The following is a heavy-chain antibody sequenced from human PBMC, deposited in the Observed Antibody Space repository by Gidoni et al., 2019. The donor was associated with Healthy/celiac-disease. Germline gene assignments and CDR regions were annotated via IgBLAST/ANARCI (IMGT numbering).Heavy chain of an antibody. CDR3: ARSFPADYDFWSGFAVDYYYYGIDV. D-gene: IGHD3-3*01. J-gene: IGHJ6*02. CDR1: GGSISSSSYY. Sequence: QLQLQESGPGLVKPAETLSLTCTVSGGSISSSSYYWGWIRPPPGKGLEWIGSIYYSGSTYYNPSLKSRVTISVDTSKNPFSLKLSSVTAADTAVYYCARSFPADYDFWSGFAVDYYYYGIDVWGQGTTVTVSS. CDR2: IYYSGST. V-gene: IGHV4-39*01.